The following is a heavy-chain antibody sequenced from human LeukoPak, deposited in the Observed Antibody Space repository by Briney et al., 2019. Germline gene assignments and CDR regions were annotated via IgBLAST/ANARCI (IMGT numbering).Heavy chain of an antibody. V-gene: IGHV4-34*01. D-gene: IGHD2-2*03. J-gene: IGHJ6*04. CDR3: ARDRRGYCSNTSCLRYYYYYGMDV. Sequence: TSETLSLTCAVYGGSFSGYYWRWLRHPPGKGLEWIGEINHSGSTNYNPSLKSRVTISVATSKNQFSPTLSPVTAADPAVYYWARDRRGYCSNTSCLRYYYYYGMDVWGKGTTVTVSS. CDR1: GGSFSGYY. CDR2: INHSGST.